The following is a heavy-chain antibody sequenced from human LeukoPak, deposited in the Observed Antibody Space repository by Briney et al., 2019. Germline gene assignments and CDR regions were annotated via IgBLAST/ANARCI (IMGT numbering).Heavy chain of an antibody. CDR3: AREKIQLWLNNWFDP. CDR2: ISGSGGST. Sequence: GGSLRLSCAASGFTFSSSGMSWVRQAPGKGLEWVSSISGSGGSTYYADFVKGRFTISRDNSKNTLYLQMNSLRAEDTAVYYCAREKIQLWLNNWFDPWGQGTLVTVSS. V-gene: IGHV3-23*01. D-gene: IGHD5-18*01. CDR1: GFTFSSSG. J-gene: IGHJ5*02.